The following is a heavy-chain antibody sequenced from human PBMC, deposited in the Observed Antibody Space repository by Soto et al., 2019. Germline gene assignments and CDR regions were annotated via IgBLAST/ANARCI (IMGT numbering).Heavy chain of an antibody. Sequence: SETLSLTCTVSGGSISNFYWNWIRQPPGKGLEWIGHIFYTGITNYNPSLKSRVTISLDTSKNQFSLKLNPVTAADTAVYFCAQSTHVRSSTFDPWGQGTLVTVSS. CDR1: GGSISNFY. J-gene: IGHJ5*02. D-gene: IGHD3-3*01. CDR3: AQSTHVRSSTFDP. CDR2: IFYTGIT. V-gene: IGHV4-59*08.